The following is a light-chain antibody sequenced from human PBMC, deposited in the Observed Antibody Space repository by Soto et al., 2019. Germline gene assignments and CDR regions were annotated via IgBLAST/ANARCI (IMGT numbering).Light chain of an antibody. CDR1: QSLFDSDDGTTY. V-gene: IGKV2-40*01. Sequence: DIVMTQTPLSLDVTPGAPASISCRSSQSLFDSDDGTTYLDWYLXKPGQSAQAXIYTLSYRASGVPDRFSGSGSGTDVTMKISRVEAEDGGVYYGMQRKEFPVTFGGGTKEDIK. CDR3: MQRKEFPVT. J-gene: IGKJ4*01. CDR2: TLS.